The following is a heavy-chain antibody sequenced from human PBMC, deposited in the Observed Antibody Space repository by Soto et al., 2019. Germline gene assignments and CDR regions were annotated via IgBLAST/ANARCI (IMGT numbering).Heavy chain of an antibody. D-gene: IGHD5-18*01. CDR2: ISYDGSNK. Sequence: QVQLVESGGGVVQPGRSLRLSCAASGFTFSSYGMHWVRQAPGKGLEWVAVISYDGSNKYYADSVKGRFTISRDNSKNTLYLQMNSLRAEDTAVYHCAKVYTAMVTPYYYYGIDVWGQGTTVTVSS. V-gene: IGHV3-30*18. CDR1: GFTFSSYG. CDR3: AKVYTAMVTPYYYYGIDV. J-gene: IGHJ6*02.